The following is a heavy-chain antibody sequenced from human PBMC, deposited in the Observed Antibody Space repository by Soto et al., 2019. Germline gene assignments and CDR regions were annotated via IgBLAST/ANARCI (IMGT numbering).Heavy chain of an antibody. CDR1: ADTFTTYY. J-gene: IGHJ4*02. D-gene: IGHD3-16*01. CDR3: ARDLNNDYTANDY. V-gene: IGHV1-46*01. Sequence: QVHLVQSGADVRKPGASVKVSCKASADTFTTYYIHWVRQAPGQGLEWMGVINPGGDSTSYAQKFQCRVTVTRDTSTSTVYMELRSLRSEDTAVYYCARDLNNDYTANDYWGQGTLVTVSP. CDR2: INPGGDST.